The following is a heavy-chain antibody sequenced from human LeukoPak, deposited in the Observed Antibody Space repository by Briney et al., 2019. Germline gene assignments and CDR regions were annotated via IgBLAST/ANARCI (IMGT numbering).Heavy chain of an antibody. V-gene: IGHV1-24*01. J-gene: IGHJ4*02. D-gene: IGHD6-19*01. CDR3: ARAPYSSGWYHTIDY. Sequence: GASVTVSCTVSGYTLTELSMHWVRQAPGKGLEWMGGFDPEDGETIYAQKFQGRVTITADESTSTAYMELSSLRSEDTAVYYCARAPYSSGWYHTIDYWGQGTLVTVSS. CDR1: GYTLTELS. CDR2: FDPEDGET.